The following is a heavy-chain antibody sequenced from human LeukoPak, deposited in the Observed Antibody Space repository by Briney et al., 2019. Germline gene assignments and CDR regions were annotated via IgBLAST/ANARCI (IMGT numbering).Heavy chain of an antibody. CDR1: GFTFSSYA. J-gene: IGHJ4*02. D-gene: IGHD4-17*01. CDR3: ARHSSYGDFDY. Sequence: PGRSLRLSCAASGFTFSSYAMHWVRQAPGKGLEGVAVISYDGSNKYYADSAKGRFTISRDNSKNTLYLQMNSLRAEDTAVYYCARHSSYGDFDYWGQGTLVTVSS. CDR2: ISYDGSNK. V-gene: IGHV3-30*04.